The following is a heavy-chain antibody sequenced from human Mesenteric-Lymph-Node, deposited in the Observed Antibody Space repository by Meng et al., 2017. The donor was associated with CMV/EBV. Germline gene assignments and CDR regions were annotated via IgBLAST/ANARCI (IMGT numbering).Heavy chain of an antibody. D-gene: IGHD3-10*01. Sequence: SGNAFTGYYVHWVRQAPGQGLEWMGGIIPIFGTANYAQKFQGRVTITADESTSTAYMELSSLRSEDTAVYYCARASVVRGVVRPFDYWGQGTLVTVSS. J-gene: IGHJ4*02. CDR2: IIPIFGTA. CDR3: ARASVVRGVVRPFDY. V-gene: IGHV1-69*01. CDR1: GNAFTGYY.